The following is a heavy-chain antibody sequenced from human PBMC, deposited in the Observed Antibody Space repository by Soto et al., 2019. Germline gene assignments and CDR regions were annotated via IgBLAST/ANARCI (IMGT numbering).Heavy chain of an antibody. J-gene: IGHJ4*02. CDR2: IDPGDSSA. CDR1: GYTFFSFW. CDR3: ARRYCSRADCYSDS. V-gene: IGHV5-10-1*01. D-gene: IGHD2-2*01. Sequence: GEPLKISCHGSGYTFFSFWIVWVRQVPGKGLEWVGRIDPGDSSATYSPTFQGHVTISADRSTRGAYLQWRSLRASDTAIYFCARRYCSRADCYSDSWGQGSLVTVSS.